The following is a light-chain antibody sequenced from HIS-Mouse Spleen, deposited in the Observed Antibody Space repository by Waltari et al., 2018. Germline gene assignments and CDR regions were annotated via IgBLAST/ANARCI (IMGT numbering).Light chain of an antibody. Sequence: SYELTQPSSVSVSPGQTARITCSGAVLAKKYARWFQQKPGQAPVLGIYKDSERPSGIPERFSGSSSGTTVTLTISGAQVEDEADYYCYSAADNNLDWVFGGGTKLTVL. J-gene: IGLJ3*02. CDR2: KDS. CDR1: VLAKKY. CDR3: YSAADNNLDWV. V-gene: IGLV3-27*01.